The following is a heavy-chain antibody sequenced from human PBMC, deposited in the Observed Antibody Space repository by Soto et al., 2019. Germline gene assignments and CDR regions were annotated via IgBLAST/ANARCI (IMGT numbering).Heavy chain of an antibody. V-gene: IGHV4-34*01. J-gene: IGHJ6*02. Sequence: SETLSLTCAVYGGSFSGYYWSWIRQPPGKGLEWIGEINHSVSTNYNPSLKSRVTISVDTSKNQFSLKLSSVTAADTAVYYCARGWEDLIWFGESSLHYGMDVWGQGTRVTVSS. CDR1: GGSFSGYY. CDR3: ARGWEDLIWFGESSLHYGMDV. CDR2: INHSVST. D-gene: IGHD3-10*01.